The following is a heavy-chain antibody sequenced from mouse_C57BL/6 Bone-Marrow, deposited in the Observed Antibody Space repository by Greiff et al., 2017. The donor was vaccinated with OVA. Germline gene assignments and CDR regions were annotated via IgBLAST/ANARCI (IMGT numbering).Heavy chain of an antibody. CDR3: AREDLLQGDYFDY. CDR2: ISYDGSN. CDR1: GYSITSGYY. V-gene: IGHV3-6*01. Sequence: EVQLVESGPGLVKPSQSLSLTCSVTGYSITSGYYWNWIRQFPGNKLEWMGYISYDGSNNYNPSLKNRISITRDTSKNQFFLKLNSVTTEDTATYYCAREDLLQGDYFDYWGQGTTLTVSS. D-gene: IGHD1-1*01. J-gene: IGHJ2*01.